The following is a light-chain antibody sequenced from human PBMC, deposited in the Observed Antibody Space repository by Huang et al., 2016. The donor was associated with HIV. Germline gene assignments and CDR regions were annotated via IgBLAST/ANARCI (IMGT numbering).Light chain of an antibody. J-gene: IGKJ2*01. CDR3: QQRSNWPRMYT. V-gene: IGKV3-11*01. CDR2: DAS. CDR1: QSVSSY. Sequence: EIVLTQPPATLSLSPGERATLSCRASQSVSSYLAWYQQKPGQAPRLLIYDASNRATGIPARFSGSGSGTDFTLTISSLEPEDVAVYYCQQRSNWPRMYTFGQGTKLEIK.